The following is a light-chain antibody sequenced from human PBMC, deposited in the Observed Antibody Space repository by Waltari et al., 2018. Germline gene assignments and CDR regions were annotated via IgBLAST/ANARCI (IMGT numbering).Light chain of an antibody. V-gene: IGKV3-11*01. CDR1: QSVSTY. Sequence: EVVLTQSPAALSLSPGERATLSCRVSQSVSTYLAWYQQTPGQAPRLLIYDASNRATGIPDRFRGSGSGTDFTLTISSLEPEDSAVYYCQQRSSWPTFGGGTKVEIK. CDR2: DAS. CDR3: QQRSSWPT. J-gene: IGKJ4*01.